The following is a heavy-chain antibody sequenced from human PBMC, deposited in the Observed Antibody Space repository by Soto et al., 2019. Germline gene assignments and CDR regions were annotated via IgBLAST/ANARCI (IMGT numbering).Heavy chain of an antibody. Sequence: QVQLQESGPGLVKPSQTLSLTCTVSGGSISSGGYYWSWIRQHPGKGLEWIGYIYYSGSTYYNPALKSRVTRSVDTSKNQFSLKLSSVTAADTAVYYCARATKTGTTRGVVDYWGQGTLVTVSS. D-gene: IGHD1-1*01. V-gene: IGHV4-31*03. CDR1: GGSISSGGYY. CDR3: ARATKTGTTRGVVDY. CDR2: IYYSGST. J-gene: IGHJ4*02.